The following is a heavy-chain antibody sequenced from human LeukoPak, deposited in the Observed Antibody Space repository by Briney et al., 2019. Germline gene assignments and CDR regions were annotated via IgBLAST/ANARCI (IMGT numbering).Heavy chain of an antibody. Sequence: PGGSLRLSCVAPGFTFSDHYMEWVRQAPGKGLEWVGRTRNKANSFTTEYAASVKGRFTISRDDSKNSLYLQMNSLKTEDTAVYYCSRAKEIAARFAWGMDVWGQGTTVTVSS. CDR1: GFTFSDHY. J-gene: IGHJ6*02. D-gene: IGHD6-13*01. CDR2: TRNKANSFTT. V-gene: IGHV3-72*01. CDR3: SRAKEIAARFAWGMDV.